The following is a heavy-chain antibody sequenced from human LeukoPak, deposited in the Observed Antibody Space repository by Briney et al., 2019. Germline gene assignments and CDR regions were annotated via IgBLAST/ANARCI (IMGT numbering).Heavy chain of an antibody. CDR1: GFTFSNYA. Sequence: GGSLRLSCAASGFTFSNYAMSWVRQAPGKGLEWVSTLSGTGGSTYYADSVEGRFTISRDNSKNTLYLQVSSLRAEDTAVYYCARNENSGWGYFDYWGQGTLVTVSS. CDR2: LSGTGGST. D-gene: IGHD5-12*01. CDR3: ARNENSGWGYFDY. V-gene: IGHV3-23*01. J-gene: IGHJ4*02.